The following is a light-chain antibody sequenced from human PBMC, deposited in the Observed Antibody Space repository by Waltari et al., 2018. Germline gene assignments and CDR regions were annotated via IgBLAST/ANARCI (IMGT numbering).Light chain of an antibody. CDR2: AAS. CDR3: QKYNSAPWT. V-gene: IGKV1-27*01. Sequence: DIQMTQSPSSLSASVGDRVTITCRASQGISNYLAWYQQKPVKVPKLLIYAASTLQSGFPSRFSGSGSVTEFTLTISSLQPEDVATYYCQKYNSAPWTFGQGTKVEIK. J-gene: IGKJ1*01. CDR1: QGISNY.